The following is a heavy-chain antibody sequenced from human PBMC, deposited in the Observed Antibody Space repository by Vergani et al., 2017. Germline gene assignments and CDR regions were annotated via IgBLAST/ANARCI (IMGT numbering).Heavy chain of an antibody. D-gene: IGHD6-13*01. CDR2: INSGGST. CDR3: ARFGSSSWYGDY. CDR1: GFTVSSNY. V-gene: IGHV3-66*02. J-gene: IGHJ4*02. Sequence: EVQLVESGGGLVQPGGSLRLSCAVSGFTVSSNYMSWVRQAPGKGLEWVSVINSGGSTYYADSVKGRFTISRDNSKNTLYLQMNSLRGEDTAVYYCARFGSSSWYGDYWVQRTLVTVSS.